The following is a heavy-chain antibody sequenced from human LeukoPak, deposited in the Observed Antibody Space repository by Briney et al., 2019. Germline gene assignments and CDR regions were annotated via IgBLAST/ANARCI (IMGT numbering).Heavy chain of an antibody. J-gene: IGHJ4*02. D-gene: IGHD2-2*01. CDR3: ARTLVPAASFDY. V-gene: IGHV3-23*01. CDR2: ISGSGGST. CDR1: GFTFSSYA. Sequence: GGSLRLSCAASGFTFSSYAMSWVRQAPGKGLEWVSAISGSGGSTYYADSVKGRFTISRDNSKNTLYLQMNSLRAEDTTVYYCARTLVPAASFDYWGQGTLVTVSS.